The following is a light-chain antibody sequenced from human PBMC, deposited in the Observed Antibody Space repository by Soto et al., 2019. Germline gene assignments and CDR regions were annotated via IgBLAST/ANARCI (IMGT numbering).Light chain of an antibody. CDR2: GAS. V-gene: IGKV3-15*01. CDR1: QSVSSN. CDR3: QQYDSWPPLIT. Sequence: EIVMTQSPATLSVSPGERATLSCRASQSVSSNLAWYQQKPGQAPRLLIYGASTRATGIPARFSGSGFGTEFTLTISSLQSEDFAVYYCQQYDSWPPLITFGGGTKVEIK. J-gene: IGKJ4*01.